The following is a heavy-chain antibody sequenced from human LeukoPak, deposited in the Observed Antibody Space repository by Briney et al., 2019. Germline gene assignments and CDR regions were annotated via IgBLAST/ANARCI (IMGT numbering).Heavy chain of an antibody. J-gene: IGHJ6*02. CDR2: INPDSGGT. CDR1: GYTFTGYY. CDR3: ARGPSTSFGVVIMDYYYGMDV. V-gene: IGHV1-2*02. D-gene: IGHD3-3*01. Sequence: ASVKVSCKASGYTFTGYYMHCVRHAPGQGIEWMGWINPDSGGTNYAQTFQGRLTMTRDTSISTAYMELSRLRSDDTAVYYCARGPSTSFGVVIMDYYYGMDVWGQGTTVTVSS.